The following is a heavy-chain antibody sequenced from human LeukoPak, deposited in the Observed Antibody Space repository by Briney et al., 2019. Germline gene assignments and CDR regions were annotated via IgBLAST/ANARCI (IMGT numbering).Heavy chain of an antibody. CDR3: ARGGQGDGYSADEAFDF. V-gene: IGHV6-1*01. J-gene: IGHJ3*01. Sequence: SQTLSLTCVISGDSVASNSTACNWIRQSPSRGLEWLGGTYYRSKWYNDYAVSVKSRITINPDTSKNQFSLQLNSVTPEDTAVYYCARGGQGDGYSADEAFDFWGQGTMVTVSS. CDR2: TYYRSKWYN. CDR1: GDSVASNSTA. D-gene: IGHD5-24*01.